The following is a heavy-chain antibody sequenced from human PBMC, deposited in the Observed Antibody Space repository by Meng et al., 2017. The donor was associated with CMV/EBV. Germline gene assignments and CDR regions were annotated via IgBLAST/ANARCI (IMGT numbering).Heavy chain of an antibody. Sequence: LSLTCAASGFTFSDYYMSWIRQAPGKGLEWVSYISSSGSTIYYADSVKGRFTISRDNAKNSLYLQMNSLRAEDTAVYYCARDTLRPYDFEDYGMDVWGQGTTVTVSS. D-gene: IGHD3-3*01. CDR2: ISSSGSTI. CDR1: GFTFSDYY. J-gene: IGHJ6*02. V-gene: IGHV3-11*01. CDR3: ARDTLRPYDFEDYGMDV.